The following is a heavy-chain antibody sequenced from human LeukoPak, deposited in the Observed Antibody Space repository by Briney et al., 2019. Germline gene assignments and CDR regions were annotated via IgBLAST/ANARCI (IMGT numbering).Heavy chain of an antibody. D-gene: IGHD2-2*01. CDR1: GFTFSRFA. CDR2: ISGSGSTI. CDR3: ARDMGYCSSSNCYTYYLDY. V-gene: IGHV3-48*03. Sequence: PGGPLRLSCVASGFTFSRFAMNWVRQAPGKGLEWVSYISGSGSTIYYADSVKGRFTISRDNAKNSLYLQMNSLRGEDTAVYYCARDMGYCSSSNCYTYYLDYWGQGPLVTVSS. J-gene: IGHJ4*02.